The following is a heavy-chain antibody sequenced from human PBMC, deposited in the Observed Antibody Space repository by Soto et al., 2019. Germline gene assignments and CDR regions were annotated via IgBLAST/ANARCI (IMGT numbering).Heavy chain of an antibody. CDR2: ISYDGSNK. V-gene: IGHV3-30*18. CDR1: GFTFSGYG. J-gene: IGHJ4*02. Sequence: GGSLRLSCAASGFTFSGYGMHWVRQAPGKGLEWVAVISYDGSNKYYADSVKGRFTISRDNSKNTLYLQMNGLRAEDTAVYYCAKGLGYCSGGSCCYFDYWGQGTLVTVSS. CDR3: AKGLGYCSGGSCCYFDY. D-gene: IGHD2-15*01.